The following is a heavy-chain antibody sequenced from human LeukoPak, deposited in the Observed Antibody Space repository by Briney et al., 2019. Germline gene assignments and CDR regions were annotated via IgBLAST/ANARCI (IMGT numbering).Heavy chain of an antibody. D-gene: IGHD6-19*01. V-gene: IGHV3-30*03. CDR1: GFTFSSYG. J-gene: IGHJ4*02. Sequence: GGSLRLSCAASGFTFSSYGMHWVRQAPGSGLEWVAVISNDGRNQYYADSVKGRFTISRDNPKNTLYLQMNSLRAEDTAVYYCARDRIAVAGIFDYWGQGTLVTVSS. CDR2: ISNDGRNQ. CDR3: ARDRIAVAGIFDY.